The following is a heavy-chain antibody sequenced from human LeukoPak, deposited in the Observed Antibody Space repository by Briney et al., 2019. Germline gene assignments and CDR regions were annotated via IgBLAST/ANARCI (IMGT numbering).Heavy chain of an antibody. D-gene: IGHD5-18*01. CDR2: MWYDGSNK. CDR1: GFTFSSYG. CDR3: ARDRGPGYSYGVLDY. Sequence: GRSLRLPCAASGFTFSSYGMHWVRQAPGKGLGWMAVMWYDGSNKYYADSVKGRFTISRDNSKNTLYLQMNSLRAEDTAVYYCARDRGPGYSYGVLDYWGQGTLVTVSS. J-gene: IGHJ4*02. V-gene: IGHV3-33*01.